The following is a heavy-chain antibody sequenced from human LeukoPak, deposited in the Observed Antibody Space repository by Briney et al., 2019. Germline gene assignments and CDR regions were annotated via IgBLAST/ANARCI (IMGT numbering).Heavy chain of an antibody. D-gene: IGHD5-12*01. V-gene: IGHV1-18*01. J-gene: IGHJ4*02. CDR3: ARSSLGTITAGPFDY. Sequence: EAPVKVSCKASGYTFSSYGIAWVRQAPGQGLEWMGWISGYNGNTNYAQRLQGRVSMTTDTSTTTAYMELRSLTSDDTALYYCARSSLGTITAGPFDYWGQGTLVTVSS. CDR1: GYTFSSYG. CDR2: ISGYNGNT.